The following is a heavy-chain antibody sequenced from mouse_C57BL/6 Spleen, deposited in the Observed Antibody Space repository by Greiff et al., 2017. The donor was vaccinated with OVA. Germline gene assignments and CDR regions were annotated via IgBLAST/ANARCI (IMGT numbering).Heavy chain of an antibody. CDR3: ARFELLLTYY. CDR2: INPNNGGT. V-gene: IGHV1-22*01. J-gene: IGHJ2*01. Sequence: EVQLQQSGPELVKPGASVKLSCKASGYTFTDYNMHWVKQSPGKSLEWIGYINPNNGGTSYNQKFKGKATLTVNKSSSTAYMELRSLTSEDSAVYYCARFELLLTYYWGQGTTLTVSS. CDR1: GYTFTDYN. D-gene: IGHD1-1*01.